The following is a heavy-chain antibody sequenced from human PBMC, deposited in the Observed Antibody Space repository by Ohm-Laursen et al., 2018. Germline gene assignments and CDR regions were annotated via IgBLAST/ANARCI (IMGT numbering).Heavy chain of an antibody. V-gene: IGHV3-21*04. CDR1: GLTLKSYS. J-gene: IGHJ4*02. CDR3: YGSGSYYNYIDY. Sequence: SLRLSCTASGLTLKSYSMNWVRQAPGKGLEWVSSISFSGSHIYYADSVKGRFTISRDNSNSSLYLQMNSLRDEDTAIYFCYGSGSYYNYIDYWGQGTPVAVSS. D-gene: IGHD3-10*01. CDR2: ISFSGSHI.